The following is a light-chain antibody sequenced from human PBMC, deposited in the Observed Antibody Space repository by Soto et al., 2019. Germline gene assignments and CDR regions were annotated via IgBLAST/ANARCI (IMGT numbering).Light chain of an antibody. CDR1: QSVSSN. CDR3: HQYDDGPYT. Sequence: DIVMTQSPSTLSVSPLERATPSCRASQSVSSNVAWYQQIPGQTPRLLIYGASTRATGIPVRFSGSGSGTEFTLTISSLQSEDFAVYYCHQYDDGPYTFGQGTKVDIK. V-gene: IGKV3-15*01. CDR2: GAS. J-gene: IGKJ2*01.